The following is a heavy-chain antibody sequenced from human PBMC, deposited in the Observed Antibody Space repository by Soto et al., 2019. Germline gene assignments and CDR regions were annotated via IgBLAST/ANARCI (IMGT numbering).Heavy chain of an antibody. D-gene: IGHD4-4*01. V-gene: IGHV4-59*01. J-gene: IGHJ4*02. CDR1: GGSMSSNY. CDR3: VSYRGAFYFDH. CDR2: VYYGGT. Sequence: SETLSLTCTVSGGSMSSNYWSWIRQSPAKGLEWIGFVYYGGTNYNPSFESRVTMSVDTPKKQFSLDLTDVTAADTAVYYCVSYRGAFYFDHWGQGTLVTVSS.